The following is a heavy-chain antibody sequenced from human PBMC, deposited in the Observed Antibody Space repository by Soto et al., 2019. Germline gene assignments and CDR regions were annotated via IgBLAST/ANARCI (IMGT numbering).Heavy chain of an antibody. V-gene: IGHV1-69*08. Sequence: QVQLVQSGAEVKKPGSSVKVSCKASGGTFSSYTISWVRQAPGQGLEWMGRIIPILGIANYAQKFQGRVTITADKSTITAYMELSSLRSEDTAVYYCARDGVDCSSASCYFYWGQGTLVTVSS. CDR3: ARDGVDCSSASCYFY. J-gene: IGHJ4*02. D-gene: IGHD2-2*01. CDR1: GGTFSSYT. CDR2: IIPILGIA.